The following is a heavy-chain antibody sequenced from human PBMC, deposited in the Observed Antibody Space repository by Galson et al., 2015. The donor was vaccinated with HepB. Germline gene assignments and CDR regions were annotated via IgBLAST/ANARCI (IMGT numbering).Heavy chain of an antibody. CDR2: TYYRARWYS. J-gene: IGHJ6*02. D-gene: IGHD1/OR15-1a*01. CDR1: GDSVSNNNAA. V-gene: IGHV6-1*01. Sequence: CAISGDSVSNNNAAWNWIRQSPSRGLEWLGRTYYRARWYSDYAPAVRSRITINTDTSKNQFSLQLNSVTPDDSAVYYCGRVSGTIYYYGLDVWGQGTTVTVSS. CDR3: GRVSGTIYYYGLDV.